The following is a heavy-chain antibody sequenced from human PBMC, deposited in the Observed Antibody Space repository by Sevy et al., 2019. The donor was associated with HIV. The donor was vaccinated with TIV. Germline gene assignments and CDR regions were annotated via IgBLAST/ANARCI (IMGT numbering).Heavy chain of an antibody. D-gene: IGHD6-13*01. CDR1: GYLFISFV. CDR2: INVGNGNT. CDR3: TREAKQQLSQYFFDF. J-gene: IGHJ4*02. V-gene: IGHV1-3*01. Sequence: ASVKVSCKAYGYLFISFVMHWVRQAPGQGLEWVGWINVGNGNTKYSQKFQDRVTITRDASTSTTYMELTSLTSEDTAIYYCTREAKQQLSQYFFDFWGQGTLVTVSS.